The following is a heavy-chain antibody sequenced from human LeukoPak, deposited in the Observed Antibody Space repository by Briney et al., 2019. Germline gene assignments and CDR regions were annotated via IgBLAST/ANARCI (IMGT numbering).Heavy chain of an antibody. V-gene: IGHV1-2*06. D-gene: IGHD1-26*01. Sequence: GASVKVSCKASGYTFTGYYMHWVRQAPGQGLEWMGRINPNSGGTNYAQKFQGRVTMTRDTSISTAYMELSRLRSDDTAVYYCARGLVVATGWFDPWGQGPLVTVSS. CDR3: ARGLVVATGWFDP. CDR1: GYTFTGYY. CDR2: INPNSGGT. J-gene: IGHJ5*02.